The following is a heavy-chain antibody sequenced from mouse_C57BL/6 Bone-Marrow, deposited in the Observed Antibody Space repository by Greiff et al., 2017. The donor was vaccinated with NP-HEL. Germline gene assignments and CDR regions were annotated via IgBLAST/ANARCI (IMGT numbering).Heavy chain of an antibody. CDR3: ARTEYYGSSYRYFDY. Sequence: VQLKESGPGLAKPSPTLSLTCSVTGYSITSDYWNWIRKFPGNKLEYMGYISYSGSTYYNPSLKSRISITRDTSKNQYYLQLNSVTTEDTATYYCARTEYYGSSYRYFDYWGQGTTLTVSS. D-gene: IGHD1-1*01. CDR2: ISYSGST. J-gene: IGHJ2*01. V-gene: IGHV3-8*01. CDR1: GYSITSDY.